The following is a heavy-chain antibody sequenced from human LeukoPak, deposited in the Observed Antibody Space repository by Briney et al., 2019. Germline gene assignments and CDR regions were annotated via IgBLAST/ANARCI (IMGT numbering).Heavy chain of an antibody. D-gene: IGHD4-11*01. V-gene: IGHV3-7*01. J-gene: IGHJ4*02. CDR2: IKQDGSEQ. Sequence: GGSLRLSCAASGFTFSSYWMSWVRQAPGKGLEWVANIKQDGSEQYYVDSVKGRFTISRDNAKNSLYLQMTSLRAEDTAVYYCARGGTTVTARDYFDYWGQGTLVTVSS. CDR3: ARGGTTVTARDYFDY. CDR1: GFTFSSYW.